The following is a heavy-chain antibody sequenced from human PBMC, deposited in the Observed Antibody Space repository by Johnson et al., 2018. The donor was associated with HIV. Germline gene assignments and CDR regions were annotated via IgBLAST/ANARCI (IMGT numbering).Heavy chain of an antibody. CDR3: VRVAYYYDSSGYSAFDI. Sequence: VQLVESGGGVVRPGGSLRVSCEASGFTFDDYAMSWVRQPPGKGLEWVSGINWNGGSTGYADSVKGRSTISRDNAKNALYLQMNSLGAEDTALYYCVRVAYYYDSSGYSAFDIWGQGTMVTVSS. V-gene: IGHV3-20*04. CDR2: INWNGGST. J-gene: IGHJ3*02. D-gene: IGHD3-22*01. CDR1: GFTFDDYA.